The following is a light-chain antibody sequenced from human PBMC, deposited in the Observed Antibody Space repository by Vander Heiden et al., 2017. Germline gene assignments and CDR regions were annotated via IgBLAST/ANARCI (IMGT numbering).Light chain of an antibody. CDR3: QQTYSPPRT. J-gene: IGKJ4*02. CDR2: ATS. V-gene: IGKV1-39*01. CDR1: ETIFNY. Sequence: IHMTQSPSSLSASLGDRINLTCRSSETIFNYIDWYQQEPGRAPKLLIYATSKLQSGVPSRFSGSGSGTDFTLTISSLQREDFAVYYCQQTYSPPRTFGGGTKVEI.